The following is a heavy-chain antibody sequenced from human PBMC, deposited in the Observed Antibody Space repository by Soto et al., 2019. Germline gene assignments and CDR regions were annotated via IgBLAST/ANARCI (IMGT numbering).Heavy chain of an antibody. J-gene: IGHJ4*02. V-gene: IGHV3-23*01. CDR1: GFTFSSYA. D-gene: IGHD3-22*01. Sequence: PGGSLRLSCAASGFTFSSYAMSWVRQAPGKGLEWVSAISGSGGSTYYADSVKGRFTISRDNSKNTLYLQMNSLRAEDTAVYYCAKFCYYDSSGYYGTAFDYWGQGTLVTVSS. CDR3: AKFCYYDSSGYYGTAFDY. CDR2: ISGSGGST.